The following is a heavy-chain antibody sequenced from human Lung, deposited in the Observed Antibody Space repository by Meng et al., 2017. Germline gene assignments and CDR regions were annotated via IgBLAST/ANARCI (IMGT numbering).Heavy chain of an antibody. CDR2: INPNTDDT. J-gene: IGHJ4*02. V-gene: IGHV1-2*06. Sequence: ASVKVSCKPSGYTFNAYYIHWVRQAPGQGLEWMGRINPNTDDTHYAQKFQDRDTMTSDTSISTAYMELSRLRSDDTAVYYCARDEDISAAGKLFGDYWGQGTLVTVSS. CDR3: ARDEDISAAGKLFGDY. D-gene: IGHD6-13*01. CDR1: GYTFNAYY.